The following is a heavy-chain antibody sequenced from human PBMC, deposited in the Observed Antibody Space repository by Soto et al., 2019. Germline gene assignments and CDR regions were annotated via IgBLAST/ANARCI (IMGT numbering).Heavy chain of an antibody. CDR3: ARDSNNNWWGSWT. J-gene: IGHJ5*02. V-gene: IGHV1-18*01. D-gene: IGHD1-1*01. Sequence: ASVNVSCKAPGYSLSSYGISWVRQAPGQGLEWMGWISPYTGNTNYAQNLQGRLTMTRDTSTSSAYMELSSLRSDDTAVYYCARDSNNNWWGSWTWGQGTPVIVSS. CDR2: ISPYTGNT. CDR1: GYSLSSYG.